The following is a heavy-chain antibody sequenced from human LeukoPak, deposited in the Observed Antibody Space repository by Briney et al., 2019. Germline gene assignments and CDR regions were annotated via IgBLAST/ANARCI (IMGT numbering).Heavy chain of an antibody. CDR2: INHSGST. J-gene: IGHJ6*02. Sequence: PSETLSLTCAVYGGSFSGYYWSWIRQPPGKGLEWIGEINHSGSTNYNPSLKSRVTISVDTSKNQFSLKLSSVTAADTAVYYCAREYRFYYYGMDVWGQGTTVTVSS. V-gene: IGHV4-34*01. D-gene: IGHD2-2*01. CDR1: GGSFSGYY. CDR3: AREYRFYYYGMDV.